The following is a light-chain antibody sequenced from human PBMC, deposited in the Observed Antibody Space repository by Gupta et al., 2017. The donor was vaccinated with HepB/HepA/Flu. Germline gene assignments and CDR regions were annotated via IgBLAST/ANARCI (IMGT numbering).Light chain of an antibody. CDR3: QVWDSSSDLVV. J-gene: IGLJ2*01. V-gene: IGLV3-21*03. CDR1: NIGSKS. CDR2: DDS. Sequence: SYVLTPPPSVSVAPGKPARITCGGNNIGSKSVHWYQQKPGQAPVLVVYDDSDRPSGIPERFSGSNSGNTATLTISRVEAGDEADYYCQVWDSSSDLVVFGGGTKLTVL.